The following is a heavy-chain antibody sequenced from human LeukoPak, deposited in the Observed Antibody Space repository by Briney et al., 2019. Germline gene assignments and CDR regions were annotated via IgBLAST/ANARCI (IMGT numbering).Heavy chain of an antibody. Sequence: GGSLRLSCAASGFILSTYAMSWVRQAPGKGLEWVSGISGGGGGTYFADSVKGRFTISRDNSKNTLYLQMNSLRAEDTAVYYCARDNPWEDYWGQGTLVTVSS. V-gene: IGHV3-23*01. D-gene: IGHD1-26*01. CDR3: ARDNPWEDY. CDR1: GFILSTYA. CDR2: ISGGGGGT. J-gene: IGHJ4*02.